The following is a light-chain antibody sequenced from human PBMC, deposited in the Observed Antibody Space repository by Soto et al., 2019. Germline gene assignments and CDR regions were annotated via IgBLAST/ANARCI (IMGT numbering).Light chain of an antibody. Sequence: EIVMTQSPATLSVSPGERVTLSCRASQSVGSDLAWYQQKPGQTPRLVIYGASTRATGIPARFSGSGSGTEFTLTISSLQSEDFAVYYCQQYNNWPPWTFGQGTKVDIK. V-gene: IGKV3-15*01. CDR2: GAS. J-gene: IGKJ1*01. CDR1: QSVGSD. CDR3: QQYNNWPPWT.